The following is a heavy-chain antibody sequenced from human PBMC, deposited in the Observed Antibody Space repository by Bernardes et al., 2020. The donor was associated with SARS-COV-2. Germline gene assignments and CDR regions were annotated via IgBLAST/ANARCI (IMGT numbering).Heavy chain of an antibody. D-gene: IGHD5-12*01. CDR1: GFTFSSYA. CDR3: AKDAHSGYDRFEY. J-gene: IGHJ4*02. V-gene: IGHV3-23*01. CDR2: ISGSGGNT. Sequence: GGSLRLSCAASGFTFSSYAMSWVRQAPGKGLEWVSTISGSGGNTDNADSVKGRFTISRDNSKNTLYLQMNSLRAEDTAVYYCAKDAHSGYDRFEYWGQGTLVTVSS.